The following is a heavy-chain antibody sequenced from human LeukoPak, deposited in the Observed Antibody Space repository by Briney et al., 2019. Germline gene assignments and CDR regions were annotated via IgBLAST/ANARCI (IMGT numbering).Heavy chain of an antibody. CDR2: ISSSGSTI. J-gene: IGHJ4*02. V-gene: IGHV3-48*04. D-gene: IGHD3-3*01. CDR3: ARVSHYDFWSGHPSRGFDY. CDR1: GFTFSSYA. Sequence: PGGSLRLSCAASGFTFSSYAMHWVRQAPGKGLEWVSYISSSGSTIYYGDSVKGRFTISRDNAKNSLYLQMNSLRAEDTAVYYCARVSHYDFWSGHPSRGFDYWGQGTLVTVSS.